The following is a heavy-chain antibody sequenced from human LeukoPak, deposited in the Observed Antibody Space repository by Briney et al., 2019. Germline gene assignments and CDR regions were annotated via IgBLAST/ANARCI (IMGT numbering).Heavy chain of an antibody. J-gene: IGHJ4*02. CDR2: ISAYNGNT. D-gene: IGHD3-10*01. CDR1: GYTFTSYG. CDR3: ASSADREYYFDY. V-gene: IGHV1-18*01. Sequence: ASVKVSCKASGYTFTSYGISWVRQAPGQGLEWMGWISAYNGNTNYAQKLQGRVTMTTDTSTSTAYMELRSLRSDDTAVNYCASSADREYYFDYWGQGTLVTVSS.